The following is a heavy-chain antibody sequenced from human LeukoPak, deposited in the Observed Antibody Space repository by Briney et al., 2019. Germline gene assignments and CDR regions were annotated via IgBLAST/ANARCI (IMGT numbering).Heavy chain of an antibody. D-gene: IGHD6-13*01. V-gene: IGHV1-8*01. Sequence: ASVKVSCKASGYTFTNRDINWVRQASGQGLEWMGWRNPNSGNTAYAQKFQGRVTMTRSTSISTAYMELSSLTSEDTAVYYCARTSSSWGNWFDPWGQGTLVTVSS. CDR1: GYTFTNRD. CDR3: ARTSSSWGNWFDP. CDR2: RNPNSGNT. J-gene: IGHJ5*02.